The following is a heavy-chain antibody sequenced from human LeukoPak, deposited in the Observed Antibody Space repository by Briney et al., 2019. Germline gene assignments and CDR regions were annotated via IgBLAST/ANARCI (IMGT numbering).Heavy chain of an antibody. Sequence: GGSLRLSCAASGFTFSSYAMSWVRQAPGKGLEWVLSISGSGGSAHYADSVKGRFTISRDKTKNTLYLQMNSLRAEDTAVYYCAKSAYYDASGYYREYYFDYWGQGTLVTVSS. J-gene: IGHJ4*02. D-gene: IGHD3-22*01. CDR3: AKSAYYDASGYYREYYFDY. CDR2: ISGSGGSA. V-gene: IGHV3-23*01. CDR1: GFTFSSYA.